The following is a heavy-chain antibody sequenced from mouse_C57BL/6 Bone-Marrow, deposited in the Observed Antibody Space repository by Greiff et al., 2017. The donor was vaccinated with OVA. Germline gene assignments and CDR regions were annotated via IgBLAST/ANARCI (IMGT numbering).Heavy chain of an antibody. CDR1: GYTFTSYW. D-gene: IGHD1-1*01. Sequence: QVQLKQPGAELVRPGSSVKLSCKASGYTFTSYWMDWVKQRPGQGLEWIGNIYPSDSETHYNQKFKDKATLTVDKSSSTAYMQLSSLTSEDSAVYYCARGFITTVVDLDYWGQGTTLTVSS. CDR2: IYPSDSET. V-gene: IGHV1-61*01. CDR3: ARGFITTVVDLDY. J-gene: IGHJ2*01.